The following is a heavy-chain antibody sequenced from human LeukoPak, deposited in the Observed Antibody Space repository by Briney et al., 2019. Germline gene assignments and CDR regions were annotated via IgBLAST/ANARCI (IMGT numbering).Heavy chain of an antibody. J-gene: IGHJ3*02. CDR3: ARGHHYDSRGHAFDI. CDR2: IGGSGTRT. Sequence: GGSLRLSCSASGFTFTTYGMNWVRQAPGKGLEWVSGIGGSGTRTYYADSVKGRFTISRDNAKNSLYLQMNSLRAEDTAVYYCARGHHYDSRGHAFDIWGQGTMVTVSS. CDR1: GFTFTTYG. V-gene: IGHV3-23*01. D-gene: IGHD3-22*01.